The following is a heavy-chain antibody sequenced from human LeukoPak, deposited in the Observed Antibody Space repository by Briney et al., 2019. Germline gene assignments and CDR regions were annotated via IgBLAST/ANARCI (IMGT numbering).Heavy chain of an antibody. Sequence: PGGSLRLSCAASGFTFSSYAMSWVRQAPGKGLEWVSAISGSGGSTYCADSVKGRFTISRDNSKNTLYLQMNSLRAEDTAVYYCASDLYYDSSGYLLWGQGTLVTVSS. D-gene: IGHD3-22*01. J-gene: IGHJ4*02. CDR2: ISGSGGST. CDR1: GFTFSSYA. CDR3: ASDLYYDSSGYLL. V-gene: IGHV3-23*01.